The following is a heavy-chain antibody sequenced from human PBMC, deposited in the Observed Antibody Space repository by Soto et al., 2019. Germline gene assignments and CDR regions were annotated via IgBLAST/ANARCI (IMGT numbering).Heavy chain of an antibody. CDR3: STGGGGYCSGSSCPNY. CDR2: MNPNSGNT. D-gene: IGHD2-2*03. V-gene: IGHV1-8*01. J-gene: IGHJ4*02. Sequence: QVQLVQSGAEVKKPGASVRVSCKASGNTFTSHDINWVRQASGQGLEWIGWMNPNSGNTGYAQKFQGRVTMTRNTSIRTAYMELSSLTTEDTGVYYCSTGGGGYCSGSSCPNYWGQGTPVTDSS. CDR1: GNTFTSHD.